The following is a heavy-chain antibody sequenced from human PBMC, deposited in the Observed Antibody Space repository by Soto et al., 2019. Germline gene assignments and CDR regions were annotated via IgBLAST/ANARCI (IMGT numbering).Heavy chain of an antibody. CDR3: ARVGSGSYYRKSQHYYYSGMDV. CDR2: INSDGSST. J-gene: IGHJ6*02. D-gene: IGHD1-26*01. V-gene: IGHV3-74*01. CDR1: GFTFSSYW. Sequence: GGSLRLSCAASGFTFSSYWMHWVRQAPGKGLVWVSRINSDGSSTSYADSVKGRFTISRDNAKNTLYLQMNSLRAEDTAVYYCARVGSGSYYRKSQHYYYSGMDVWGQGTTVTVSS.